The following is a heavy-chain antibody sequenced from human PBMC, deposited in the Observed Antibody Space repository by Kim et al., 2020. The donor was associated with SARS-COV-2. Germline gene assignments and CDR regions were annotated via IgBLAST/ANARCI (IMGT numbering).Heavy chain of an antibody. CDR2: ISGDGGST. V-gene: IGHV3-43*02. J-gene: IGHJ6*02. CDR1: GFTFDDYA. D-gene: IGHD6-13*01. CDR3: AKDIGYSSSWYATANYYYYGMDA. Sequence: GGSLRLSCAASGFTFDDYAMHWVRQAPGTGLEWVSLISGDGGSTYYADSVKGRFTISRDNSKNSLYLQMNSLRTEDTALYYCAKDIGYSSSWYATANYYYYGMDAGGQGTTVTVSS.